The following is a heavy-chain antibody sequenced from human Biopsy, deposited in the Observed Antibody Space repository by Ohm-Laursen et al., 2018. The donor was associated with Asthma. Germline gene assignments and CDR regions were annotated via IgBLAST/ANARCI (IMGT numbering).Heavy chain of an antibody. D-gene: IGHD5/OR15-5a*01. CDR3: ARDHCSALWAGVSTDNCYFDY. CDR2: IMPPFGLT. J-gene: IGHJ4*02. V-gene: IGHV1-69*10. CDR1: EDTFSSYV. Sequence: GASVKVSCKASEDTFSSYVISWVRQAPGQGLEWMGGIMPPFGLTNYAQRFQDRLTISADKSTRTAYMELRRLRSEDSAVYYCARDHCSALWAGVSTDNCYFDYWGQGTLLTVSS.